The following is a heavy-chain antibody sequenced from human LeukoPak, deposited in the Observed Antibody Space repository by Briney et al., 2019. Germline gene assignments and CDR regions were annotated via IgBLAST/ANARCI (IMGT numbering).Heavy chain of an antibody. CDR2: ISAYNGNT. Sequence: ASVKVSCKASGYTFTGYYMHWVRQAPGQGLEWMGWISAYNGNTNYAQKLQGRVTMTTDTSTSTAYMELRSLRSDDTAVYYCARGSGYSYGYPFARWGQGTLVTVSS. CDR1: GYTFTGYY. CDR3: ARGSGYSYGYPFAR. D-gene: IGHD5-18*01. J-gene: IGHJ4*02. V-gene: IGHV1-18*04.